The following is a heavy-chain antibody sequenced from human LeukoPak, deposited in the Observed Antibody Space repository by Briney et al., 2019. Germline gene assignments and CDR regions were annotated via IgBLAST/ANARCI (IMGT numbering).Heavy chain of an antibody. CDR1: GFTFDDYA. V-gene: IGHV3-9*01. CDR2: ISWNSGSI. CDR3: AKDRSSGYSYGYFDY. J-gene: IGHJ4*02. D-gene: IGHD5-18*01. Sequence: GGSLRLSCAASGFTFDDYAMHWVRQAPGKGLEWVSGISWNSGSIGYADSVKGRFTISRDNSKNTLFLQMNSLRAEDTAVYYCAKDRSSGYSYGYFDYWGQGTLVTVSS.